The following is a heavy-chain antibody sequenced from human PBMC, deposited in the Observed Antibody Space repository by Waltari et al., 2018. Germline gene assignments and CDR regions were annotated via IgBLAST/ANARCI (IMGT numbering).Heavy chain of an antibody. V-gene: IGHV3-73*02. CDR1: GFTFSGSA. CDR2: IRSKANSYAT. D-gene: IGHD1-26*01. CDR3: TREWELPFDY. J-gene: IGHJ4*02. Sequence: EVQLVESGGGLVQPGGSLKLSCAASGFTFSGSAMHWVRQASGKGLGWVGRIRSKANSYATAYAASVKGRFTISRDDSKNTAYLQMNSLKTEDTAVYYCTREWELPFDYWGQGTLVTVSS.